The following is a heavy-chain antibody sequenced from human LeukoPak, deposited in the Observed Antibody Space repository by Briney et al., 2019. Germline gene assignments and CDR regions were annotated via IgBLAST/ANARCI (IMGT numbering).Heavy chain of an antibody. J-gene: IGHJ4*02. CDR2: INHSGST. D-gene: IGHD6-19*01. CDR1: GGSFSGYY. V-gene: IGHV4-34*01. CDR3: ARTSGWYSFDY. Sequence: PETLSLTCAVYGGSFSGYYWSWIRQPPGKGLEWIGEINHSGSTNYNPSLKSRVTISVDTSKNQFSLKLSSVTAADTAVYYCARTSGWYSFDYWGQGTLVTVSS.